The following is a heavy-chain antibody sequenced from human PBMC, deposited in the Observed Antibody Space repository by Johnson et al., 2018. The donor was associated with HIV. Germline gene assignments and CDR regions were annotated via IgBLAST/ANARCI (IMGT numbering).Heavy chain of an antibody. CDR2: ISYDGSNK. CDR1: GFTFSSYA. Sequence: QMLLVESGGGVVQPGRSLRLSCAASGFTFSSYAMHWVRQAPGKGLEWVAVISYDGSNKYYADSGKGRFTISRDNSKNTLYLQMNSLRAEDKAVHYCARARDYKFWSPATDLWGQGTMVTVSS. D-gene: IGHD3-3*01. CDR3: ARARDYKFWSPATDL. V-gene: IGHV3-30-3*01. J-gene: IGHJ3*01.